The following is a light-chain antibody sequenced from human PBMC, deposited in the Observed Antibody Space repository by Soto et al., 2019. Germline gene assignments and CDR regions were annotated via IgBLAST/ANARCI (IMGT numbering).Light chain of an antibody. Sequence: QLVLTQPPSVSGAPGQGVAISCTGTSSNIGAPYDVHWYQQLPGTAPKLLISGNSNRPSGVPGRFFGSKSGTSASLAITGLQAEDEADYYCQSYDNSLSGWVFGGGTKVTVL. CDR2: GNS. V-gene: IGLV1-40*01. CDR3: QSYDNSLSGWV. CDR1: SSNIGAPYD. J-gene: IGLJ3*02.